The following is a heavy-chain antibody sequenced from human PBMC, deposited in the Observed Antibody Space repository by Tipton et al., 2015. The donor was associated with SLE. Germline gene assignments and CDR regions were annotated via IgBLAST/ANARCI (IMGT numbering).Heavy chain of an antibody. V-gene: IGHV1-2*04. CDR1: GYTFTDYY. CDR3: ARGDHLFASGVPEFYHYMDV. Sequence: QVQLVQSGAEVKKPGASVKVSCKTSGYTFTDYYLHWVRQAPGQGLEWVGLINPNRGAADYAQDFQGWVTMTSDTSISTAYTELSRLRSDDTAIYYCARGDHLFASGVPEFYHYMDVWGTGTTVTVSS. J-gene: IGHJ6*03. CDR2: INPNRGAA. D-gene: IGHD3-10*01.